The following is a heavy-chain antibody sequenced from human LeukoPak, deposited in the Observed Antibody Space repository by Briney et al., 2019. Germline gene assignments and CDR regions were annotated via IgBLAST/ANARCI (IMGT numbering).Heavy chain of an antibody. CDR1: GFTFSSYA. D-gene: IGHD6-19*01. V-gene: IGHV3-7*01. Sequence: PGGSLRLSCAASGFTFSSYAMSWVRQAPGKGLEWVANINQNGSDKYYVESVKGRFTISRDNAKNSLYPQMNGLRDEDTAVYYCARGAGWPNWGQGTLVTVSS. CDR3: ARGAGWPN. J-gene: IGHJ4*02. CDR2: INQNGSDK.